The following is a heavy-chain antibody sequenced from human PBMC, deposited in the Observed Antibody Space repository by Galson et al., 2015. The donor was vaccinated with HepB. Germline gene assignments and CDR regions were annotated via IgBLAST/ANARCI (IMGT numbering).Heavy chain of an antibody. D-gene: IGHD3-10*01. J-gene: IGHJ4*02. CDR3: ARSFGRRGVDPQAYYFDY. CDR1: GFTFSSYG. CDR2: ITTGSRTI. V-gene: IGHV3-48*02. Sequence: SLRLSCAASGFTFSSYGMSWVRQAPGKGLEWVSCITTGSRTIYYADSVKGRFTISRDNAKNSLYLQMNSLRDEDTAVYYCARSFGRRGVDPQAYYFDYWGQGTLVTVSS.